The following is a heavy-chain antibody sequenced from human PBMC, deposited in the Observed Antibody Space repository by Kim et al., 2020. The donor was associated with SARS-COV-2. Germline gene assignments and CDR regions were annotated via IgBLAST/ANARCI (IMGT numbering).Heavy chain of an antibody. CDR3: AKVVGYYFLGAFDI. D-gene: IGHD1-26*01. CDR1: GFTFSSSG. CDR2: ISYDGSNK. J-gene: IGHJ3*02. Sequence: GGSLRLSCAASGFTFSSSGMHWVRQAPGKGLEWVAVISYDGSNKYYADSVKGRFTISRDNSKSTLYLQMNSLRAEDTAVYYCAKVVGYYFLGAFDIWGQGTMVTVSS. V-gene: IGHV3-30*18.